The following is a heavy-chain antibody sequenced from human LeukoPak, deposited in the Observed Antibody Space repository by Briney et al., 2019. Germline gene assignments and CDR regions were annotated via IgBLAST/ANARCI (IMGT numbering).Heavy chain of an antibody. CDR1: GGTLSSYA. CDR3: ARLPSMTMVVTDAFDI. V-gene: IGHV1-69*05. CDR2: IIPIFGTA. Sequence: SVKVSCKASGGTLSSYAISWVRQAPGQGLEWMGRIIPIFGTANYAQKFQGRVTITTDESTSTAYMELSSLRAEGAAVYYCARLPSMTMVVTDAFDIWGQGTMVSVSS. D-gene: IGHD4-23*01. J-gene: IGHJ3*02.